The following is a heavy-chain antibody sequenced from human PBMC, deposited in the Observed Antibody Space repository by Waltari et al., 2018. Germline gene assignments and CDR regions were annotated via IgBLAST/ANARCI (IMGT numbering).Heavy chain of an antibody. Sequence: EVQLVESGGGLVKPGGSLRLSCAASGFTFSSSGMTWVRQAPGKGLEWVSSISSSSSYIYYADSVKGRFTISRDNAKNSLYLQMNSLRAEDTAVYYCARVGGSWAFDIWGQGTMVTVSS. CDR1: GFTFSSSG. V-gene: IGHV3-21*01. D-gene: IGHD1-26*01. J-gene: IGHJ3*02. CDR2: ISSSSSYI. CDR3: ARVGGSWAFDI.